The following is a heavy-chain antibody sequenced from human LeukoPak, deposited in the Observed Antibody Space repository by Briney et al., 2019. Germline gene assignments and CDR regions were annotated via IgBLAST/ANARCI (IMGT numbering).Heavy chain of an antibody. D-gene: IGHD2-15*01. CDR2: IIPIFGTA. V-gene: IGHV1-69*06. J-gene: IGHJ4*02. CDR1: GYTFTSYG. CDR3: AILLGSGGITFDY. Sequence: GASVKVSCKASGYTFTSYGISWVRQAPGQGLEWMGGIIPIFGTANYAQKFQGRVTITADKSTSTAYMELSSLRSEDTAVYYCAILLGSGGITFDYWGQGTLVTVSS.